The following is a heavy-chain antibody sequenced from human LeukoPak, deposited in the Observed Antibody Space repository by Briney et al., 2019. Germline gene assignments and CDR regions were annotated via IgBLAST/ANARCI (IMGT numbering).Heavy chain of an antibody. D-gene: IGHD3-10*01. CDR3: AREVRGVIIG. J-gene: IGHJ4*02. V-gene: IGHV3-48*03. CDR2: ISSSGSTI. CDR1: GFTFSSYE. Sequence: QPGGSLRLSCAASGFTFSSYEMNWVRQAPGKGLEWVSYISSSGSTIYYADSVKGQFTISRDNAKNSLYLQMNSLRAEDTAVYYCAREVRGVIIGWGQGTLVTVSS.